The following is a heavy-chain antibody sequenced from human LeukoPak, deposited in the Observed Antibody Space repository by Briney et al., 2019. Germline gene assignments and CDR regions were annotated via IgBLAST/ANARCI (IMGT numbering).Heavy chain of an antibody. Sequence: SETLSLTCTVSGGSISSYYWSWIRQPPGKGLEWIGYINYSGSTNYNPSLKSRVTISVDTSKNQFSLKLSSVTAADTAVYYCARQGGGFWYFDLWGRGTLVTVSS. CDR3: ARQGGGFWYFDL. D-gene: IGHD6-25*01. CDR2: INYSGST. CDR1: GGSISSYY. V-gene: IGHV4-59*08. J-gene: IGHJ2*01.